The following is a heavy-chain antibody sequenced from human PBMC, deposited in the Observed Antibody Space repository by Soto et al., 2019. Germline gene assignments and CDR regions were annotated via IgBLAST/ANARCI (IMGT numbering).Heavy chain of an antibody. V-gene: IGHV1-3*01. CDR2: INAGNGNT. J-gene: IGHJ5*02. CDR1: GYTFTSYA. D-gene: IGHD6-19*01. Sequence: ASVKVSCKASGYTFTSYAMHWARQAPGQRLEWMGWINAGNGNTKYSQKFQGRVTITRDTSASTAYMELSSLRSEDTAVYYCARDARRFIAVAGNNWFDPWGQGTLVTVSS. CDR3: ARDARRFIAVAGNNWFDP.